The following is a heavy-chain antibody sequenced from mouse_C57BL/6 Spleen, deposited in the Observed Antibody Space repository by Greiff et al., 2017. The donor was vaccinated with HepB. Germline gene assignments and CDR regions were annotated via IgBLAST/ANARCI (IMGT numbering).Heavy chain of an antibody. V-gene: IGHV14-3*01. Sequence: VQLQQSVAELVRPGASVKLSCTASGFNIKNTYMHWVKQRPEQGLEWIGRIDPANGNTKYAPKFKGKATLPADTSSSTAYLRLSSLTSEDTAIYYCARLDSADFPFDDWGQGTTLTVSS. CDR2: IDPANGNT. J-gene: IGHJ2*01. CDR3: ARLDSADFPFDD. CDR1: GFNIKNTY.